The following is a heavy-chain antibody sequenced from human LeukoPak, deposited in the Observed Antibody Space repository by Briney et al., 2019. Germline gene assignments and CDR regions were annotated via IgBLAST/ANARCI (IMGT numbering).Heavy chain of an antibody. D-gene: IGHD6-6*01. Sequence: PGKSLRLSCTASEFTFSNFALHWVRQAPGKGLEWVAVISSNGNKIYYADSVRGRFTIFRGTSNKTVSLHMNDMRVEDTALYYCARGPSSRSGKQDSWGRGTLVTVSS. CDR2: ISSNGNKI. CDR1: EFTFSNFA. V-gene: IGHV3-30*01. J-gene: IGHJ4*02. CDR3: ARGPSSRSGKQDS.